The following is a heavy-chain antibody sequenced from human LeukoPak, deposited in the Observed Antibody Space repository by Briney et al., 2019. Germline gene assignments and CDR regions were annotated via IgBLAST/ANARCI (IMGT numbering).Heavy chain of an antibody. V-gene: IGHV4-39*07. Sequence: PSETLSLTRTVSGGSISSSSYYWGWIRQPPGKGLEWIGSIYYSGSTYYNPSLKSRVTISVDTSKNQFSLKLSSVTAADTAVYYCARERAVAGTPGRGGSFDYWGQGTLVTVSS. CDR2: IYYSGST. J-gene: IGHJ4*02. D-gene: IGHD6-19*01. CDR3: ARERAVAGTPGRGGSFDY. CDR1: GGSISSSSYY.